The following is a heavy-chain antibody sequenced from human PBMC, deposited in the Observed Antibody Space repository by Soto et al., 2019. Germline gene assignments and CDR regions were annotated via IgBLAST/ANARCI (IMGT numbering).Heavy chain of an antibody. Sequence: EVQLVETGGGLIQPGGSLRLSCAASGFTVSSNYMSWVRQAPGKGLEWVSIIYSGGSTYYADSVKGRFTISRDNSKNTMYLQMNSLRADDTAVYYWARTAVDARYKDAFDIWGQGTLVTVSS. V-gene: IGHV3-53*02. CDR2: IYSGGST. D-gene: IGHD2-15*01. J-gene: IGHJ3*02. CDR1: GFTVSSNY. CDR3: ARTAVDARYKDAFDI.